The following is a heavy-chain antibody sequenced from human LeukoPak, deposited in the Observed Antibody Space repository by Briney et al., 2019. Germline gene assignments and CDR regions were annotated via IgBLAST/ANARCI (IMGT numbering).Heavy chain of an antibody. CDR1: GFTFSNYA. J-gene: IGHJ4*02. V-gene: IGHV3-21*01. CDR2: ISSSSSYI. CDR3: AREVGSSYYFDY. Sequence: GGSLRLSCAASGFTFSNYAMNWVRQAPGKGLEWVSSISSSSSYIYYADSVKGRFTISRDNAKNSLYLQMNSLRAEDTAVYYCAREVGSSYYFDYWGQGTLVTVSS. D-gene: IGHD2-15*01.